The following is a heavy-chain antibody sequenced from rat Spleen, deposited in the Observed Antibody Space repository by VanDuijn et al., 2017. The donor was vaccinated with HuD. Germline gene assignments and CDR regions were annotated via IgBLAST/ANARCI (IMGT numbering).Heavy chain of an antibody. V-gene: IGHV5-29*01. CDR1: GFTFNNYV. D-gene: IGHD1-9*01. J-gene: IGHJ2*01. CDR3: ARRHYGYTDYFDY. Sequence: EVQLVESGGGLVQPGRSLKLSCAVSGFTFNNYVMAWVRQAPGKGLEWVSSINPDGGTTYYPDSVKGRFTISRDNAKSTLYLQMDSLRSEDTATYYCARRHYGYTDYFDYWGQGVMVTVSS. CDR2: INPDGGTT.